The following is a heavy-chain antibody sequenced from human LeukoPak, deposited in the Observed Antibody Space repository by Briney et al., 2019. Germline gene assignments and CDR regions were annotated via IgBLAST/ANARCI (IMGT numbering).Heavy chain of an antibody. Sequence: SETLSLTCTVSGGSINSGSYFCSWIRQPAGKGLEWIGRIYTSGITNYNSSLMSRATISIDTSKNQFSLKLSSVTAADTAVYYCARSNSGSYRELDYWGQGALVTVSS. CDR3: ARSNSGSYRELDY. J-gene: IGHJ4*02. CDR2: IYTSGIT. CDR1: GGSINSGSYF. D-gene: IGHD1-26*01. V-gene: IGHV4-61*02.